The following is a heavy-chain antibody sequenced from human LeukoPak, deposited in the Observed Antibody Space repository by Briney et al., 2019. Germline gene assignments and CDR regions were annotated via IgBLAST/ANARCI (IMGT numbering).Heavy chain of an antibody. J-gene: IGHJ6*02. Sequence: SETLSLTCTGSGGSISSYYWSWIRQPPGKGLEWIGYIYYSGSTNYNPSLKSRVTISVDTSKNQFSLQLSSVTAADTAVVYRERNKYYDGSGSPKDRPNYFYYYGMDVWGQGTTVTVSS. CDR1: GGSISSYY. CDR2: IYYSGST. D-gene: IGHD3-10*01. V-gene: IGHV4-59*01. CDR3: ERNKYYDGSGSPKDRPNYFYYYGMDV.